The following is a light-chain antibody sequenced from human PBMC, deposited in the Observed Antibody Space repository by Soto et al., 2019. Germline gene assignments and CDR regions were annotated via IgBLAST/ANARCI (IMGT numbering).Light chain of an antibody. V-gene: IGKV3-20*01. CDR3: QQYGSSPLT. Sequence: ENVLTQSPGTLSLSPGERATLSCRASQSVSSSYLAWYQQKPGQAPRLLIYGASSRATGIPDRFSGRGSGTDFTLTISRLEPEDFAVYYCQQYGSSPLTFGGGTKVEIK. CDR2: GAS. CDR1: QSVSSSY. J-gene: IGKJ4*01.